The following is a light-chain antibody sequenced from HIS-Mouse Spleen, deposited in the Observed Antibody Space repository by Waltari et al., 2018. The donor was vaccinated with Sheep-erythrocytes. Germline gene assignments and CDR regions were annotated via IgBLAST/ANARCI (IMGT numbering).Light chain of an antibody. Sequence: QSALTQPASVSGSPGQSITISCTGTSSDVGSYNLVSWYQQHPGKAPKLMIYEGSKRPSGVSNRVSGSKSGNTASLTISGLQAEDEAVYYCCSYAGSSTPWVFGGGTKLTVL. CDR2: EGS. CDR1: SSDVGSYNL. CDR3: CSYAGSSTPWV. J-gene: IGLJ3*02. V-gene: IGLV2-23*01.